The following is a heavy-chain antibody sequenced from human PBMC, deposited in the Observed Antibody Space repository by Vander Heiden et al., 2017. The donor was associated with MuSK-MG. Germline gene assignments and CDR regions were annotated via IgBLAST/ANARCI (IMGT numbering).Heavy chain of an antibody. Sequence: EAQLLESGGGLVQPGGSLRLSCAASGFTFSNYAMNWVRQAPGKGLEWVSGISASGGSTYYADSVKGRFTISRDNSKNTLYLQLSSLRAEDAAVYYCARGPWASYGDYFDYWGQGTLVTVS. CDR1: GFTFSNYA. CDR3: ARGPWASYGDYFDY. V-gene: IGHV3-23*01. D-gene: IGHD4-17*01. J-gene: IGHJ4*02. CDR2: ISASGGST.